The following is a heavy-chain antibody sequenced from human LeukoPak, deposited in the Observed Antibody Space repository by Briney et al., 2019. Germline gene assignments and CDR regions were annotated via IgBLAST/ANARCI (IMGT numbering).Heavy chain of an antibody. Sequence: GESLKISCKGSGYSFTSYWIGWVRQVPGKGLEWMGIIYPGDSDTRYSPSFQGQVTISADKSISTAYLQWSSLKASDTAMYYCARQRIGYSSKRPYFDYWGQGTLVTVSS. CDR2: IYPGDSDT. J-gene: IGHJ4*02. V-gene: IGHV5-51*01. CDR3: ARQRIGYSSKRPYFDY. D-gene: IGHD6-13*01. CDR1: GYSFTSYW.